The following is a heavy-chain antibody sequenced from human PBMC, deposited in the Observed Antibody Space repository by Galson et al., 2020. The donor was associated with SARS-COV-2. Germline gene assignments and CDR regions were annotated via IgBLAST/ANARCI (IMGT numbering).Heavy chain of an antibody. CDR3: ARRLVVVAATADRSYSAEFPVAFDI. J-gene: IGHJ3*02. V-gene: IGHV4-39*01. Sequence: SETLSLTCTVSGGSISSSSYYWGWIRQPPGKGLEWIGSIYYSGSTYYNPSLKSRVTISVDTSKNQFSLKLSSVTAADTAVYYCARRLVVVAATADRSYSAEFPVAFDIWGLGTMVTVSS. D-gene: IGHD2-15*01. CDR2: IYYSGST. CDR1: GGSISSSSYY.